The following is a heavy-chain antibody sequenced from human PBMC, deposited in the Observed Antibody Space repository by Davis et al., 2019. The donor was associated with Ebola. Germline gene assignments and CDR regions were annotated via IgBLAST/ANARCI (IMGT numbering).Heavy chain of an antibody. CDR1: GGSISSSNW. D-gene: IGHD3-3*01. CDR3: ARAHQFRSGYYRSGNWFDP. V-gene: IGHV4-4*02. CDR2: IYHSGST. Sequence: MPGGSLRLSCAVSGGSISSSNWWSWVRQPPGKGLEWIGEIYHSGSTNYNPSLKSRVTISVDKSKNQFSLKLSSVTAADTAVYYCARAHQFRSGYYRSGNWFDPWGQGTLVTVSS. J-gene: IGHJ5*02.